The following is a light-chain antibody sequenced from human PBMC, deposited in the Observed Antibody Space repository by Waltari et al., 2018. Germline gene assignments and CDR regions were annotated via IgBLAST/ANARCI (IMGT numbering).Light chain of an antibody. V-gene: IGLV1-44*01. Sequence: QSVLTHPPSASGTPGQRVTIPCSGSSSNTGSNTVNWYQHLPATAPKLLIETNNQRPSGVPGRFAGSTSGTSASLAISGLQSEDEADYYWAAWDDSLNEVFGGGTKLTVL. CDR3: AAWDDSLNEV. J-gene: IGLJ3*02. CDR1: SSNTGSNT. CDR2: TNN.